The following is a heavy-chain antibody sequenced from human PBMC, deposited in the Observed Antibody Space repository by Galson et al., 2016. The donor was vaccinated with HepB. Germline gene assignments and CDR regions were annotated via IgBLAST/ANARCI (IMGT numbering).Heavy chain of an antibody. CDR1: GDSISSTYW. V-gene: IGHV4-4*02. Sequence: ETLSLTCAVSGDSISSTYWRSWVRQPPGKGLEWLGEITPSVGTNYNPSPRSRTTISEDRTKNQFPLRLSSVTAADTAVYYCAAHPVDFSYWGQGMLVTVSS. D-gene: IGHD3/OR15-3a*01. CDR3: AAHPVDFSY. CDR2: ITPSVGT. J-gene: IGHJ4*02.